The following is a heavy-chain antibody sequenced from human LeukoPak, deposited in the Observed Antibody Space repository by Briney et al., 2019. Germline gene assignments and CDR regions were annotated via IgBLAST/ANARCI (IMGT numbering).Heavy chain of an antibody. CDR2: ISSSSSTI. D-gene: IGHD1-26*01. CDR1: GFTFSSYS. V-gene: IGHV3-48*01. Sequence: GGSLRLSCAASGFTFSSYSMNWVRQAPGKGLEWVSYISSSSSTIYYADSVKGRFTISRDNAKNSLYLQMNSLRAEDTAVYYCASDLYSGSYSGDFDYWGQGTLVTVSS. CDR3: ASDLYSGSYSGDFDY. J-gene: IGHJ4*02.